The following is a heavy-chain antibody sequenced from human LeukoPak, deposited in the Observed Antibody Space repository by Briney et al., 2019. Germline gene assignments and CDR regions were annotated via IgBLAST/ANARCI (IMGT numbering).Heavy chain of an antibody. V-gene: IGHV4-59*12. CDR1: GGSISSYY. J-gene: IGHJ4*02. D-gene: IGHD2-15*01. CDR3: ARDTYCSGGSCYEFDY. Sequence: SETLSLTCTVSGGSISSYYWSWIRQPPGKGLEWIGSIYYSGSTYYNPSLKSRVTISVDTSKNQFSLKLSSVTAADTAVYYCARDTYCSGGSCYEFDYWGQGTLVTVSS. CDR2: IYYSGST.